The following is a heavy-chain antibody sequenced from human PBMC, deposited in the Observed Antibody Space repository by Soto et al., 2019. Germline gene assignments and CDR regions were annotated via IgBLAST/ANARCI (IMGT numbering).Heavy chain of an antibody. CDR1: GYTFTSYL. D-gene: IGHD2-8*01. CDR2: INTGNGDT. Sequence: ASVKVSCKPSGYTFTSYLIYWVRQAPGQRLEWMGWINTGNGDTKYSQKFQGRVTITRDASASTAYMELSSLTSEDTAVYYCARGTCCYVCYHDYWGQGTLVTVS. V-gene: IGHV1-3*04. J-gene: IGHJ4*02. CDR3: ARGTCCYVCYHDY.